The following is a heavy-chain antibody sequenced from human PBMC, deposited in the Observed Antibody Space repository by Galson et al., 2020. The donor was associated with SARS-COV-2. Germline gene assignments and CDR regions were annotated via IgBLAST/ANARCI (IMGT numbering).Heavy chain of an antibody. CDR1: GYTFTGYY. D-gene: IGHD5-12*01. V-gene: IGHV1-2*06. CDR3: ARGGEGDGYPTFDY. CDR2: INPNSGGT. Sequence: ASVTVSCKASGYTFTGYYMHWVRQAPGQGLEWMGRINPNSGGTNYAQKFQGRVTMTRDTSISTAYMELSRLRSDDTAVYYCARGGEGDGYPTFDYWGQGTLVTVSS. J-gene: IGHJ4*02.